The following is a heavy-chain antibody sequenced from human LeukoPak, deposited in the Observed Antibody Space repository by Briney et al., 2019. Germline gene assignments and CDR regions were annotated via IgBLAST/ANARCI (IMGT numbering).Heavy chain of an antibody. Sequence: LSGGSLRLSCAASGFTFSTYDMTWVRQAPGKGLQWVSTIYKEGNTFYADSVRGRFTLSRDNSKNTLYLQMNSLRAEDTAIYYCARESVTSGWYLYWGQGTLVTVSS. CDR3: ARESVTSGWYLY. CDR1: GFTFSTYD. D-gene: IGHD6-19*01. V-gene: IGHV3-23*01. J-gene: IGHJ4*02. CDR2: IYKEGNT.